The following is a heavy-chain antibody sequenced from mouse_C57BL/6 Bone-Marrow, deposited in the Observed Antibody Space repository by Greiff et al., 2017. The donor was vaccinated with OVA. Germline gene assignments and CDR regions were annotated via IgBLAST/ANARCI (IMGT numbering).Heavy chain of an antibody. CDR2: IDPSDSYT. CDR1: GYTFTSYW. CDR3: ARRGPIGLPDY. J-gene: IGHJ2*01. V-gene: IGHV1-69*01. Sequence: QVQLQQPGAELVMPGASVKLSCKASGYTFTSYWMHWVKQRPGQGLEWIGEIDPSDSYTNYNQKFKGKFTLTVDKSSSTAYMQLSSLTSEDSAVYYRARRGPIGLPDYWGQGTTLTVSS. D-gene: IGHD3-3*01.